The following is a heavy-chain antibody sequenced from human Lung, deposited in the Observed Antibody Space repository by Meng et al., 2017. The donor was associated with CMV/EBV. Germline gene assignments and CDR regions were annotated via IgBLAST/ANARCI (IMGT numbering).Heavy chain of an antibody. D-gene: IGHD3-3*01. Sequence: SGPXLVKPTQTLTLTCTFSGFSLSTSGVGVGWIRQPPGKALEWLALIYWNDDKRYSPSLKSRLTITKDTSKNQVVLTMTNMDPVDTATYYCAHTLGGFTIFGVVISYDYWGRGTLVTVSS. J-gene: IGHJ4*02. V-gene: IGHV2-5*01. CDR1: GFSLSTSGVG. CDR2: IYWNDDK. CDR3: AHTLGGFTIFGVVISYDY.